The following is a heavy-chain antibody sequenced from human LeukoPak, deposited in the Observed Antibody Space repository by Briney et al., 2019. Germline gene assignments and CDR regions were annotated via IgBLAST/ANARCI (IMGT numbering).Heavy chain of an antibody. CDR2: LKMNRGNT. CDR3: ARGERGRRDGYKRLYRFFDY. V-gene: IGHV1-8*01. CDR1: GYTFTSYD. D-gene: IGHD5-12*01. Sequence: ASVKLSWKASGYTFTSYDINWARQATGTGLEWKGWLKMNRGNTGYAQKFQGRVSMTRNTSISTAYMELSSLRSEDTAVYYCARGERGRRDGYKRLYRFFDYWGQGTLVTVSS. J-gene: IGHJ4*02.